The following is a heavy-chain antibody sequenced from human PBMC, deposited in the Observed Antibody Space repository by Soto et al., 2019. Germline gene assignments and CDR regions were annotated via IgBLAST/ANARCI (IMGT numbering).Heavy chain of an antibody. Sequence: QVQLQQWGAGLLKPSETLSLTCAVYGGSFSGYYWSWIRQPPGKGLEWIGEINHSGSTNYNPSLKRRVTISVATSKNHFSLKLSSVTAADTAVYYCARGGVVVVQAAKRWFDPWGQGTLVTVSS. D-gene: IGHD2-2*01. V-gene: IGHV4-34*01. CDR2: INHSGST. J-gene: IGHJ5*02. CDR1: GGSFSGYY. CDR3: ARGGVVVVQAAKRWFDP.